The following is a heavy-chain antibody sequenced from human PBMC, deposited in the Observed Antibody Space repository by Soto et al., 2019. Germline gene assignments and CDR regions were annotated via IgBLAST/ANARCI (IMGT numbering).Heavy chain of an antibody. CDR1: GFTFDDYG. V-gene: IGHV3-9*01. J-gene: IGHJ4*02. CDR2: ISWNSGSI. CDR3: ATRPGGGGY. D-gene: IGHD6-6*01. Sequence: EVQLVESGGGLVQPGRSVSLSCAASGFTFDDYGMHWVRQAPGKGLEWVSGISWNSGSIGYADSVKGRFTISRDNSKNTIFLQINSLGAGDTAGYSWATRPGGGGYWGQGTLVTVSS.